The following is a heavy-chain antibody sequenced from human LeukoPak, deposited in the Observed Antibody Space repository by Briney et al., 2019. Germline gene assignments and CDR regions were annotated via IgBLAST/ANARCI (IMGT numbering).Heavy chain of an antibody. D-gene: IGHD6-6*01. CDR2: IRYDGSNK. CDR1: GFTFTSYG. Sequence: GGSLRLSCAAYGFTFTSYGMHWVRQAPGKGLEWVAFIRYDGSNKYYADSVKGRFTISRGNSKNTLYLQMNSLRAEDTAVYYCAKDYRKYSSSSVDYWGQGTLVTVSS. J-gene: IGHJ4*02. V-gene: IGHV3-30*02. CDR3: AKDYRKYSSSSVDY.